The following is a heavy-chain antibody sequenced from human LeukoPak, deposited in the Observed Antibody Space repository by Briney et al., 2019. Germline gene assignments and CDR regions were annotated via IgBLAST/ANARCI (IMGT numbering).Heavy chain of an antibody. CDR2: ISSNGGST. J-gene: IGHJ4*02. V-gene: IGHV3-64*01. Sequence: GGSLRLSCAASGFSFSSYAMHWVRQAPGKGLEYVSAISSNGGSTYYANSVKGRFTISRDNSKNTLYLQMGSLRAEDMAVYYCATYGSGSPSETGDYWGQGTLVTVSS. D-gene: IGHD3-10*01. CDR1: GFSFSSYA. CDR3: ATYGSGSPSETGDY.